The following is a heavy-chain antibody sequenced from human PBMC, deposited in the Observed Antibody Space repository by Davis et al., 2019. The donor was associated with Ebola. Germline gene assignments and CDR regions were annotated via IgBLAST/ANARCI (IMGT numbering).Heavy chain of an antibody. Sequence: ASVKVSCKASGYTFTNYFIHWVRQAPGQGLEWMGWINPYSGGTNSAQKFQGRVTMTRDTSITTAYMELSRLRSDDTAVYYCTRGDRDYRFGYWGQGTLVTVSS. V-gene: IGHV1-2*02. J-gene: IGHJ4*02. CDR3: TRGDRDYRFGY. CDR2: INPYSGGT. CDR1: GYTFTNYF. D-gene: IGHD4-17*01.